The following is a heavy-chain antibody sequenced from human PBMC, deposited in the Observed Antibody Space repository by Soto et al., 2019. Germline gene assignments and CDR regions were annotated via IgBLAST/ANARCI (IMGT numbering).Heavy chain of an antibody. CDR1: GFTFSSYA. V-gene: IGHV3-23*01. CDR3: ATRIAAAKSYYFDY. D-gene: IGHD6-13*01. Sequence: PGGSLRLSCAASGFTFSSYAMSWVRQAPGKGLEWVSAISGSGGSTYYADSVKGRFTISRDNSKNTLYLQMNSLRAEDTAVYYCATRIAAAKSYYFDYWGQGTLVTVSS. J-gene: IGHJ4*02. CDR2: ISGSGGST.